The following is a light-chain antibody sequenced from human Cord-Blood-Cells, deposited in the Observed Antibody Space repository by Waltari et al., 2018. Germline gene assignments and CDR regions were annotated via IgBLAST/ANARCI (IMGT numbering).Light chain of an antibody. V-gene: IGLV2-11*01. CDR3: CSYAGSYTYV. Sequence: QSALTQPSPVSGSPGQSVTLSCPGTSSDVGGYNYVSWYQQHPGKAPKLMIYDVSKRPSVVPDRFSGSKSGNTASLTISGLQAEDEADYYCCSYAGSYTYVFGTGTKVTVL. CDR2: DVS. J-gene: IGLJ1*01. CDR1: SSDVGGYNY.